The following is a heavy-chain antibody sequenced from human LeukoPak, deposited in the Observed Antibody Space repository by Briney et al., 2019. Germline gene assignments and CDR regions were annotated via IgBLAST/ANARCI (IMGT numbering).Heavy chain of an antibody. CDR2: IYYSGST. J-gene: IGHJ4*02. D-gene: IGHD6-19*01. CDR1: GGSISSYY. V-gene: IGHV4-59*01. CDR3: ARGYSSGWYSTRGRFDY. Sequence: SETLSLTRTVSGGSISSYYWSWIRQPPGKGLEWIGYIYYSGSTNYNPSLKGRVTISVDTSKNQFSLKLSSVTAADTAVYYCARGYSSGWYSTRGRFDYWGQGTLVTVSS.